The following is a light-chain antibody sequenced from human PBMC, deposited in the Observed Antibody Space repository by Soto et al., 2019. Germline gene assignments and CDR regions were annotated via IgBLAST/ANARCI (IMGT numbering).Light chain of an antibody. J-gene: IGLJ2*01. CDR2: EGS. CDR3: CSYAGSSNVV. Sequence: QSALTQPASVSGSPGQSITISCTGTSSDVGSYNLVSWYQQHPGKAPKLMIYEGSKRPSGVSNRFSGSKSGNTASLTISGLQAEDEADCYCCSYAGSSNVVFGGGTKLTVL. CDR1: SSDVGSYNL. V-gene: IGLV2-23*01.